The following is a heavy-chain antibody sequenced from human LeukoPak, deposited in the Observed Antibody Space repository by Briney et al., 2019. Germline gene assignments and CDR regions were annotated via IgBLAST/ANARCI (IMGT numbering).Heavy chain of an antibody. CDR3: ARDLRAALDY. CDR2: IYYSGST. D-gene: IGHD6-6*01. CDR1: GGSVSSGSYY. J-gene: IGHJ4*02. Sequence: SETLSLTCTVSGGSVSSGSYYWSWIRQPPGKGLEWIGYIYYSGSTNYNPSLKSRVTISVDTSKNQFSLKLSSVTAADTAVYYCARDLRAALDYWGQGTLVTVSS. V-gene: IGHV4-61*01.